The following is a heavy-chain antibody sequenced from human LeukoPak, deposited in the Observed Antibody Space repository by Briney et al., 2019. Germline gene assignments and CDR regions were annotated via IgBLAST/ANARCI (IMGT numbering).Heavy chain of an antibody. V-gene: IGHV3-30*18. CDR1: GFTFSSYA. CDR2: MSYDGGHK. Sequence: GGSLRLSCAASGFTFSSYAMHWVRQAPGKGLEWVAVMSYDGGHKYYADSVKGRFTISRDNSKNTLYLQMNSLRAEDTALYYCAKGQLVDYGMDVWGQGTTVTSSS. D-gene: IGHD2-15*01. J-gene: IGHJ6*02. CDR3: AKGQLVDYGMDV.